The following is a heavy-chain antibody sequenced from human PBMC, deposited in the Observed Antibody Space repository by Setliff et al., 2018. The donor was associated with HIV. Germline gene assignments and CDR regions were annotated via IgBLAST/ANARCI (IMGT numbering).Heavy chain of an antibody. CDR2: INAGTGNT. D-gene: IGHD4-17*01. J-gene: IGHJ4*02. CDR1: GYTFTSYA. V-gene: IGHV1-3*01. CDR3: ARTVNDYGDYYFDY. Sequence: ASVKVSCKASGYTFTSYAMHWVRQAPGQRLEWMGWINAGTGNTKYSQNFQGRVTFSRDTSASTAYMELSSLRSEGTAVYYCARTVNDYGDYYFDYWGQGTLVTVSS.